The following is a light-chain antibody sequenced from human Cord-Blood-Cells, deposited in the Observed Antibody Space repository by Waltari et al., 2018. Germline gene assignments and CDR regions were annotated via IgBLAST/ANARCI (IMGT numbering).Light chain of an antibody. CDR1: QSVSSY. CDR2: DAS. CDR3: QQRSHWPPIT. V-gene: IGKV3-11*01. Sequence: EIVLTQSPATLSLSPGERATRSCRASQSVSSYLAWYQQKPGQAPRLLIYDASNRAPGIPARFSGSRSGTYFTLSISSLEPEDFAVYYCQQRSHWPPITFGQGTRLEIK. J-gene: IGKJ5*01.